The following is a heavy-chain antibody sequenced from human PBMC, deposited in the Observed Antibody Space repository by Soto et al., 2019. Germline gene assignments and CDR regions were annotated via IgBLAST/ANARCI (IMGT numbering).Heavy chain of an antibody. Sequence: QVQLVQSGAEVKKPGSSVKVSCKASGDSFSSYSVIWLRQAPGQGLEWMGTIIRSFTLTNYAQRFKGRGTITADRSTYTVYITLNRLRSDDSAVYYCASLFPGHCSTTTCYGAGDYWGQGTLVTVSS. CDR2: IIRSFTLT. J-gene: IGHJ4*02. CDR3: ASLFPGHCSTTTCYGAGDY. CDR1: GDSFSSYS. V-gene: IGHV1-69*02. D-gene: IGHD2-2*01.